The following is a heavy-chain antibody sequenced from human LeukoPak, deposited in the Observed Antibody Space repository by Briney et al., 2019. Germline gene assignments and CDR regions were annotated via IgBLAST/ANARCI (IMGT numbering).Heavy chain of an antibody. CDR1: GGTISPYY. CDR3: VRAGRTCDYVYYFDS. Sequence: SETLSLTCTVSGGTISPYYWSWIRQPPGKGLEWIGYISYIGSTNYSPSLKSRVTISVDMSKTQFSLRLSSVTAADTAVYYCVRAGRTCDYVYYFDSWGQGTLVTVSS. J-gene: IGHJ4*02. CDR2: ISYIGST. V-gene: IGHV4-59*01. D-gene: IGHD4/OR15-4a*01.